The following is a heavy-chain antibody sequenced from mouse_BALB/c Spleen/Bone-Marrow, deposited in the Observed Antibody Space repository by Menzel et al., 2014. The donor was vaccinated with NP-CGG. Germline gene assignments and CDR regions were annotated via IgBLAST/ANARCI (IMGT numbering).Heavy chain of an antibody. CDR1: GFTFSDYY. D-gene: IGHD2-4*01. J-gene: IGHJ3*01. Sequence: EVHLVESGGGLVQPGGSLKLSYATSGFTFSDYYMYWVRQTPEKRLEWVAYISNGGGSTYYPDTVKGRFTISRDNAKNTLYLQMSRLKSEDTAMYYCARHNYDETWFAYWGQGTLVTVSA. CDR3: ARHNYDETWFAY. CDR2: ISNGGGST. V-gene: IGHV5-12*02.